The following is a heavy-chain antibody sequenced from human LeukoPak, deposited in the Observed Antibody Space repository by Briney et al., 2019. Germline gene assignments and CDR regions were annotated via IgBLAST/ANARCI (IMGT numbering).Heavy chain of an antibody. CDR3: AHRPYYYDSSGYYYGAFDI. J-gene: IGHJ3*02. CDR1: GFSLSTSGVG. D-gene: IGHD3-22*01. Sequence: ESGPTLVKPTQTLTLTCTFSGFSLSTSGVGVGWIRQPPGKALEWLALIYWDDDKRYSPSLKGRLTITKDTSKNQVVLTMTNMDPVDTATYYCAHRPYYYDSSGYYYGAFDIWGQGTMVTVSS. V-gene: IGHV2-5*02. CDR2: IYWDDDK.